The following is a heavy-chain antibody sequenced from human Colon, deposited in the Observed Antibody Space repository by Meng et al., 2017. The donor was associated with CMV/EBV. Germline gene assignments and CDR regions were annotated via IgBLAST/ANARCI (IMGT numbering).Heavy chain of an antibody. CDR2: IYPADSDT. CDR3: TRGGLADFDY. V-gene: IGHV5-51*01. J-gene: IGHJ4*02. Sequence: GESLKISCNGSGFIFRNHWIARVRQTPDKGLEWMGIIYPADSDTRYSPSFQGHVTISADKSISTAYLPWDSLKASDSAMYYCTRGGLADFDYWGQGTLVTVSS. CDR1: GFIFRNHW. D-gene: IGHD3-16*01.